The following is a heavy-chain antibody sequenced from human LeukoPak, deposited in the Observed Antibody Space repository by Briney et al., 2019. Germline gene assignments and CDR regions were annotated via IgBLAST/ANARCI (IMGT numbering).Heavy chain of an antibody. CDR3: ARDPDSSGWSSKDY. D-gene: IGHD6-19*01. CDR1: GFTFSRYW. J-gene: IGHJ4*02. Sequence: GGSLRLSCEASGFTFSRYWMHWVRQAPGKGLVWVSRINSDGSSTTYADSVRGRFTISRDNAKNTVHLQMNSLRAEDTAVYYCARDPDSSGWSSKDYWGRGTLVTVSS. CDR2: INSDGSST. V-gene: IGHV3-74*01.